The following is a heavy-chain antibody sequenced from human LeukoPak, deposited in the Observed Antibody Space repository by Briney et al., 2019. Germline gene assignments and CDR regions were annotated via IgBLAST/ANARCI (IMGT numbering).Heavy chain of an antibody. CDR2: INPNSGGT. J-gene: IGHJ4*02. D-gene: IGHD3-9*01. CDR1: GYTFTGYY. V-gene: IGHV1-2*06. Sequence: ASVKVSCKASGYTFTGYYMHWVRQAPGQGLEWMGRINPNSGGTNYAQKFQGRVTMTRDTSISTAYMELSRLRSDDTAVYYCATVDYDILTVSSWGQGTLVTVSS. CDR3: ATVDYDILTVSS.